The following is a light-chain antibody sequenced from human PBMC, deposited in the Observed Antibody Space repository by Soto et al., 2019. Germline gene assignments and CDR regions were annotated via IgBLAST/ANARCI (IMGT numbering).Light chain of an antibody. J-gene: IGKJ2*01. CDR1: QSISSY. CDR2: AAS. Sequence: DIQMTQSPSSLSASVGARVTITCRASQSISSYLNWYQQKPGKAPKLLIYAASSLQSGVPSRFNGSGSGPDLTLTISSLQTEDFATYYCQQSYSTPVTFRQGTKLEIK. V-gene: IGKV1-39*01. CDR3: QQSYSTPVT.